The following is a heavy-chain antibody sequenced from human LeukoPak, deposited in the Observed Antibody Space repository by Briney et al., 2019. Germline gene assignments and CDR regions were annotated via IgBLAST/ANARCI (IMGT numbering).Heavy chain of an antibody. Sequence: GGSLRLSCVASGFSFSNVWMTWVRQAPGKGLEWVSAISGSGGSTYYADSVKGRFTIPRDNSKNTLYLQMNSLRAEDTAVYYCAKETDYDFWSGYSDYWGQGTLVTVSS. CDR3: AKETDYDFWSGYSDY. D-gene: IGHD3-3*01. J-gene: IGHJ4*02. V-gene: IGHV3-23*01. CDR1: GFSFSNVW. CDR2: ISGSGGST.